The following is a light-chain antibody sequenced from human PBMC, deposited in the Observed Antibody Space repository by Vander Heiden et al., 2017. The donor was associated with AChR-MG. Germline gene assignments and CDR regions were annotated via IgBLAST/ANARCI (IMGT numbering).Light chain of an antibody. Sequence: SYVPTQPPSVSVAPGKTARITCGGNNIGSKSVHWYQQKPGQAPVLVVYDDSDRPSGIPERLSGSKSGNTATLTISRVEAGDEADYYGQLWDSSSDHHWVFGGGTKVTVL. CDR3: QLWDSSSDHHWV. CDR1: NIGSKS. V-gene: IGLV3-21*03. J-gene: IGLJ3*02. CDR2: DDS.